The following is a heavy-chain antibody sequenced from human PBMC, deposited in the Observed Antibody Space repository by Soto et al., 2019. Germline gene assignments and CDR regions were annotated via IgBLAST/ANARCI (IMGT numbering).Heavy chain of an antibody. D-gene: IGHD3-3*01. CDR2: ISKRSVTI. V-gene: IGHV3-48*01. J-gene: IGHJ4*02. CDR3: ERDHTDFSSGHFDY. Sequence: PGGSLRLSCAVSGLTLGDYSMNWVRQAPGRGLGGISYISKRSVTIHYADSGGGGFAISRENAKTSRYLQMNSRRADARAGYYVERDHTDFSSGHFDYWGQGALVTVSS. CDR1: GLTLGDYS.